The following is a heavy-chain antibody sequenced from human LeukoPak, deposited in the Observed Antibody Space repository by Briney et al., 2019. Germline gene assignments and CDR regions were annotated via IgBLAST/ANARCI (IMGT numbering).Heavy chain of an antibody. CDR3: ARDSVNRYYYDSSGFDY. CDR1: GYSISSGYY. Sequence: SETLSLTCTVSGYSISSGYYWGWIRQPPGKGLEWIGSIYHSGSTYYNPSLKSRVTISVDTSKNQLSLKLSSVTAADTAVCYCARDSVNRYYYDSSGFDYWGQGTLVTVSS. J-gene: IGHJ4*02. D-gene: IGHD3-22*01. V-gene: IGHV4-38-2*02. CDR2: IYHSGST.